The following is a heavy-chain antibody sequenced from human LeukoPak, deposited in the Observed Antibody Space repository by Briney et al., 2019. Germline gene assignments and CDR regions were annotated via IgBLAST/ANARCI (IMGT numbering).Heavy chain of an antibody. CDR1: GGSFSGYY. J-gene: IGHJ5*02. Sequence: PSETLSFTCAVYGGSFSGYYWSWIPKPPGKGLKWIGEINHSGSTNYNPSLKSRVTISVDTSKNQFSLKLSSVTAADTAVYYCARGGSRTSWFDPWGQGTLVTVSS. CDR2: INHSGST. CDR3: ARGGSRTSWFDP. V-gene: IGHV4-34*01. D-gene: IGHD1-14*01.